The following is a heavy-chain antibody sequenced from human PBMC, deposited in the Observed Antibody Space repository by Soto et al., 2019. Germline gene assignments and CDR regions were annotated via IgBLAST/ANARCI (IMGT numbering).Heavy chain of an antibody. J-gene: IGHJ5*02. Sequence: QVQLQESGPGLVKPSETLSLTCTVSGASISGFYWSWIRKSAGKGRGWIGRIYATGTTDSNPSLTSRVMMSVDTSNKQFSRELRSVTAADKAVYYCVRDGTKTLRDCFDPWGQGISVTVS. CDR1: GASISGFY. D-gene: IGHD1-1*01. CDR3: VRDGTKTLRDCFDP. CDR2: IYATGTT. V-gene: IGHV4-4*07.